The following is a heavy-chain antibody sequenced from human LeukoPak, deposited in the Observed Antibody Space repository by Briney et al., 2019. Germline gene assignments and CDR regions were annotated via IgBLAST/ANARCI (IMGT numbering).Heavy chain of an antibody. D-gene: IGHD1-26*01. CDR3: ARTLTGPGGSYYFDY. CDR2: IYYSGST. Sequence: PSETLSLTCTVSGGSISSYYWSWIRQPPGKGLEWIGYIYYSGSTNYNPSLKSRVTISVDTSKNQFSLKLSSVTAADTAVYYCARTLTGPGGSYYFDYRGQGTLVTVSS. CDR1: GGSISSYY. V-gene: IGHV4-59*01. J-gene: IGHJ4*02.